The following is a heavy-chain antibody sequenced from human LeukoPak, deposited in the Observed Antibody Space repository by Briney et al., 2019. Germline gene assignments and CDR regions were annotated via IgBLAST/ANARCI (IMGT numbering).Heavy chain of an antibody. CDR1: GDSVSS. Sequence: SQTLSLTCAISGDSVSSRQSPSRGLEWLGRTYYRSKWYNDYAVSVKSRITINPDTSKNQFSLQLNSVTPEDTVVYYCAGDRARFTAMVTNSFDPWGQGTLVTVSS. V-gene: IGHV6-1*01. CDR3: AGDRARFTAMVTNSFDP. J-gene: IGHJ5*02. D-gene: IGHD5-18*01. CDR2: TYYRSKWYN.